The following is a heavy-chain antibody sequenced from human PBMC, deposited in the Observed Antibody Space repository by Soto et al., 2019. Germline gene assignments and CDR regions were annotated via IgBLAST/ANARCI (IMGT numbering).Heavy chain of an antibody. CDR2: IIPIFGTA. Sequence: SVKVSCKASGGTFSSYAISWVRQAPGQGLEWMGGIIPIFGTANYAQKFQGRVTITADGSTSTAYMELSSLRSEDTAVYYCASPIVATITYYYYGMDVWGQGTTVTVSS. D-gene: IGHD5-12*01. CDR1: GGTFSSYA. J-gene: IGHJ6*02. V-gene: IGHV1-69*13. CDR3: ASPIVATITYYYYGMDV.